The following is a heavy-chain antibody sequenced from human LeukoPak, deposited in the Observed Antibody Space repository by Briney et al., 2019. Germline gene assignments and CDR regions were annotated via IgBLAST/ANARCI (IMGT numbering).Heavy chain of an antibody. CDR1: GFLFSGSA. CDR3: TRAYNYYCDL. D-gene: IGHD1-1*01. CDR2: IRTTSNNYAT. V-gene: IGHV3-73*01. J-gene: IGHJ2*01. Sequence: PGGSLKLSCAASGFLFSGSAMHWVRQTSGQGLEWVGHIRTTSNNYATAYAESMKGRFTTSRDNQKKTAYLQRNSLKTEDTAFYYCTRAYNYYCDLWGRGTLVTVSS.